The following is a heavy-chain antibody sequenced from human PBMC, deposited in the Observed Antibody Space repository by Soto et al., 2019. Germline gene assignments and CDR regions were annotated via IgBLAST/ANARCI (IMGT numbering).Heavy chain of an antibody. CDR3: ASPPRATVTDNIFDY. D-gene: IGHD4-17*01. CDR1: GLTFNSYA. J-gene: IGHJ4*02. Sequence: LRLSCAASGLTFNSYAMSWVRQAPGKGLEWVSAISGSDGSTYYADSVKGRFTISRDNSKNTLYLQMSSLRAEDTAVYYCASPPRATVTDNIFDYWGQGTLVTVSS. V-gene: IGHV3-23*01. CDR2: ISGSDGST.